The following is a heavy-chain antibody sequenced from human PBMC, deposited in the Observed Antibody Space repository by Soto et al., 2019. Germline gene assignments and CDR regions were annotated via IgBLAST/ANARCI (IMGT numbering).Heavy chain of an antibody. Sequence: SETLSLTCTVSGGSISSGDYYWSWIRQPPGKGLEWIGYIYYSGSTYYNPSLKGRVTISVDTSKNQFSLKLSSVTAADTAVYYCARVRVTTNYYYGMDVWGQGTTVTVSS. J-gene: IGHJ6*02. CDR2: IYYSGST. D-gene: IGHD4-4*01. CDR1: GGSISSGDYY. V-gene: IGHV4-30-4*01. CDR3: ARVRVTTNYYYGMDV.